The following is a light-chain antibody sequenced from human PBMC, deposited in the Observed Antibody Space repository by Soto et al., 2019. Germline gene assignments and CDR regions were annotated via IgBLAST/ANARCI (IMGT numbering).Light chain of an antibody. J-gene: IGKJ5*01. V-gene: IGKV3-11*01. Sequence: EIVLTQSPGTLSLSPGERATLSCRASQSISDTLAWYQQKPGQAPRLLIYGASNRATGIPARFSGSGSGTDFTLTISSLEPEDFAVYYCQQRRNWPSFGQGTRLEI. CDR1: QSISDT. CDR3: QQRRNWPS. CDR2: GAS.